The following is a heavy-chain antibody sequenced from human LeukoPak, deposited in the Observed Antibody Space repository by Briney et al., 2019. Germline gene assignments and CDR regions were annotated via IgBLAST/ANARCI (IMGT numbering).Heavy chain of an antibody. V-gene: IGHV1-2*02. J-gene: IGHJ6*03. Sequence: ASVKVSCKASGGTFSSYAISWVRQAPGQGLEWMGWINPNSGGTNYAQKFQGRVTMTRDTSISTAYMELSRLRSDDTAVYYCAREGDIVVVPAAIRDYYMDVWGKGTTVTVSS. CDR2: INPNSGGT. D-gene: IGHD2-2*02. CDR3: AREGDIVVVPAAIRDYYMDV. CDR1: GGTFSSYA.